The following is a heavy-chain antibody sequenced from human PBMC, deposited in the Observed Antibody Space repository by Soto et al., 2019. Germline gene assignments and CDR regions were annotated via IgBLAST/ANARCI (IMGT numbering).Heavy chain of an antibody. D-gene: IGHD2-8*01. Sequence: EVQLVESGGGLVQPGGSLRLSCATSGFTFNEYWMSWVRQAPGKGLEWVANIKQDGSEKFYVDSVKGRFTTSRDNADNSLYLQMNSLRAEDTALYYCVRVFPLYFDAFDIWGQGTMVTVSA. V-gene: IGHV3-7*01. J-gene: IGHJ3*02. CDR2: IKQDGSEK. CDR1: GFTFNEYW. CDR3: VRVFPLYFDAFDI.